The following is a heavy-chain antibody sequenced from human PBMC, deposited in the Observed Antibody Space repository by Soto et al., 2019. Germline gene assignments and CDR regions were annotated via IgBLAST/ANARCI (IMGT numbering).Heavy chain of an antibody. D-gene: IGHD5-12*01. V-gene: IGHV4-61*08. CDR1: GGSISSGGYY. J-gene: IGHJ4*02. CDR2: IYYSGSP. CDR3: ASGRWLQLPVY. Sequence: SETLSLTCTVSGGSISSGGYYWSWIRQPPGKGLEWIGFIYYSGSPSYNPSLQSRVTMSVDTSKNQFSLNLSSVTAADTAVYYCASGRWLQLPVYWGQGTPVTVSS.